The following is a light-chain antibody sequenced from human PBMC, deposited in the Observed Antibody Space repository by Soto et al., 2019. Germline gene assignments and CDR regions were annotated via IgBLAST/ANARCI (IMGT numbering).Light chain of an antibody. Sequence: QAVVTQSPSAAASLGASVKLTCTLSSGHTNYAIAWHQQQPEKGPRYLMKLKSDGSHSKGDGIPDRFSGSSSGAERYLTISSLQSEDEADYYCQTWGTGIRVFGGGTKLTVL. CDR2: LKSDGSH. CDR1: SGHTNYA. V-gene: IGLV4-69*01. J-gene: IGLJ3*02. CDR3: QTWGTGIRV.